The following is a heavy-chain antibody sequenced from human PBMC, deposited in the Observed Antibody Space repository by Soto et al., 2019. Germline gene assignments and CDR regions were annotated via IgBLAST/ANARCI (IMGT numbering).Heavy chain of an antibody. Sequence: GGSLRLSCAASGFTLSNYCMNWVLQAPWRVLLWVSLINSDGSSTSYADSVKGRVTISRDSSKNTLYLQMNSMRAEDTAVYHCARDPRPYCSSTSCYTLDYWGQGTMVPVSS. CDR2: INSDGSST. CDR1: GFTLSNYC. V-gene: IGHV3-74*01. D-gene: IGHD2-2*02. CDR3: ARDPRPYCSSTSCYTLDY. J-gene: IGHJ4*02.